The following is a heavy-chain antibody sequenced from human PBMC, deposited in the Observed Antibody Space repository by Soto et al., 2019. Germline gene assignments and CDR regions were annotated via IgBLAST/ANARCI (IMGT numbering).Heavy chain of an antibody. D-gene: IGHD6-13*01. CDR1: GGSISSSSFH. J-gene: IGHJ5*02. Sequence: QLQLQESGPGLVKPSETLSLTCTVSGGSISSSSFHWGWIRQPPGKGRGWIGSIYYSGSTYYSPSLKGRVTISVDTSKNQFSLKLSSVTAADTAVYYCARRERAAGTDWWFDPWGQGTLVTVSS. V-gene: IGHV4-39*01. CDR2: IYYSGST. CDR3: ARRERAAGTDWWFDP.